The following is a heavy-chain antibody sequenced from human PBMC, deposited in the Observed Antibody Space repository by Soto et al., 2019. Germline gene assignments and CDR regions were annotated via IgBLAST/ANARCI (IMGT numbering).Heavy chain of an antibody. CDR2: TYYRSKWYN. CDR1: GDSVSSNSAA. V-gene: IGHV6-1*01. Sequence: SQTLSLTCAISGDSVSSNSAAWNWIRQSPSRGLEWLGRTYYRSKWYNDYAVSVKSRITINPDTSKNQFSLQLNSVTPEDTAVYYCARGPGIAVAGPDPAQYYFDYWGQGTLVTVSS. CDR3: ARGPGIAVAGPDPAQYYFDY. J-gene: IGHJ4*01. D-gene: IGHD6-19*01.